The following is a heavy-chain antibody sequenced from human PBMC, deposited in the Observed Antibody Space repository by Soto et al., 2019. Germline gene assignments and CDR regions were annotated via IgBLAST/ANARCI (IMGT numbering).Heavy chain of an antibody. J-gene: IGHJ6*02. CDR3: ARVRLKCFWEHLYLYCGLDV. V-gene: IGHV4-30-4*01. Sequence: SGTLSLTCTVSGGSIGSDAYYWSWIRQPPGKGLEWVGHIHYSRGTDYNPSLKSRLTISLDTSSNLFSLKLSSVTVAAPTVYYCARVRLKCFWEHLYLYCGLDVWGQGTMVTVSS. CDR2: IHYSRGT. CDR1: GGSIGSDAYY. D-gene: IGHD1-26*01.